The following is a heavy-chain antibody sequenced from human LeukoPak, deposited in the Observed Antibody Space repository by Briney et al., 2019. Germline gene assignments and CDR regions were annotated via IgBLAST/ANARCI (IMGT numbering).Heavy chain of an antibody. V-gene: IGHV4-59*01. CDR3: ARDCSSTSCYRSGYYYYMDV. Sequence: SETLSLTCTVSGGSISSYYWSWIRQPPGKGLEWIGYIYYSGSTNYNPSLKSRVTISVDTSKNQFSLKLSSVTAADTAVYYCARDCSSTSCYRSGYYYYMDVWGKGTTVTVSS. D-gene: IGHD2-2*01. CDR1: GGSISSYY. CDR2: IYYSGST. J-gene: IGHJ6*03.